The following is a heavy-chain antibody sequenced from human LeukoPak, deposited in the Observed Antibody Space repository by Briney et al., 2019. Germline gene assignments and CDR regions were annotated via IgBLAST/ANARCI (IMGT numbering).Heavy chain of an antibody. CDR1: GGSISSYY. CDR3: ARFSQYYDSPTHYLDY. J-gene: IGHJ4*02. Sequence: SETLSLTCTVSGGSISSYYWSRIRQPPGAGLEWLAYIYYTGSTNYNPSLKTRLTISVDTSKNQFSLRLNSVTAADTAVYYCARFSQYYDSPTHYLDYWGQGILVTVSS. D-gene: IGHD2/OR15-2a*01. V-gene: IGHV4-59*08. CDR2: IYYTGST.